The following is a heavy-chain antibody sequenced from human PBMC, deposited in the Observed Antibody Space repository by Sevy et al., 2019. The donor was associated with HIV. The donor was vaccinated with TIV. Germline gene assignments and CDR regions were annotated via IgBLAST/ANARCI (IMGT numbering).Heavy chain of an antibody. CDR2: ISSNGGST. J-gene: IGHJ4*02. Sequence: GRSLRLSCSASGFTFSSYAMHWVRQAPGKGLEYVSAISSNGGSTYYADSVKGRFTISRDNSKNTLYLQMSSLRAEDTAVYYCVKDAVDSSGYYFYYFDYWGQGTLVTVSS. V-gene: IGHV3-64D*06. D-gene: IGHD3-22*01. CDR3: VKDAVDSSGYYFYYFDY. CDR1: GFTFSSYA.